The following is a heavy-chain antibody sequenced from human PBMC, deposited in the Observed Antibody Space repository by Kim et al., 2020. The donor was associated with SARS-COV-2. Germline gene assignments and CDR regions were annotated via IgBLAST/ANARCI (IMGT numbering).Heavy chain of an antibody. CDR2: INPSGGST. D-gene: IGHD2-15*01. Sequence: ASVKVSCKASGYSFTSYYMHWVRQAPGQGLEWMGIINPSGGSTSYAQKFRGRLTMTRDTSTSTVYMELSSLRSEDTAVYYCARDSVVAAPLTLFDSWGQGTLVTVSS. CDR1: GYSFTSYY. J-gene: IGHJ4*02. CDR3: ARDSVVAAPLTLFDS. V-gene: IGHV1-46*01.